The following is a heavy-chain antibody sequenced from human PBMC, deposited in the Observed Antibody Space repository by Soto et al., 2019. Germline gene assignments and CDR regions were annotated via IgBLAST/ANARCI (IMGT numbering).Heavy chain of an antibody. J-gene: IGHJ6*02. V-gene: IGHV3-30*18. D-gene: IGHD3-9*01. CDR2: ISYDGSNK. CDR1: GFTFSSYG. Sequence: QVQLVESGGGVVQPGRSLRLSCAASGFTFSSYGMHWVRQAPGKGLEWVAVISYDGSNKYYADSVKGRFTISRDNSKNTLYLQMNSLRAEDTAVYYCAKDGTKTYYDILTGITYGMDVWGQGTTVTVSS. CDR3: AKDGTKTYYDILTGITYGMDV.